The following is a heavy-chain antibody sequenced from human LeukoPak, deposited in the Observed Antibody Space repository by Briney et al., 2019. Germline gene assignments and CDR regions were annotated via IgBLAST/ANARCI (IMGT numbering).Heavy chain of an antibody. D-gene: IGHD2-2*02. CDR1: GFTFSSYS. CDR2: ISSSSSYI. CDR3: ANSPRYCSSTSCYSYFDY. V-gene: IGHV3-21*01. J-gene: IGHJ4*02. Sequence: GGSLRLSCAASGFTFSSYSMNWVRQAPGKGLEWVSSISSSSSYIYYADSVKGRFTISRDNAKNSLYLQMNSLRAEDTAVYYCANSPRYCSSTSCYSYFDYWGQGTLVTVSS.